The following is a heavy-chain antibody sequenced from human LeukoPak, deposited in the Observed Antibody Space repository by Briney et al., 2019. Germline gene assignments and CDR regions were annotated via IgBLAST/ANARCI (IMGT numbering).Heavy chain of an antibody. CDR3: ARVPLLWGSSTWFDP. J-gene: IGHJ5*02. CDR2: IYHSGST. V-gene: IGHV4-30-2*01. D-gene: IGHD2-2*01. CDR1: GGYISSGGYS. Sequence: SETLSLTCTVSGGYISSGGYSWSWIRQPPGKGLEWIGYIYHSGSTYYNPSLKSRVTISVDRSKNQFSLKLSSVTAADTAVYYCARVPLLWGSSTWFDPWGQGTLVTVSS.